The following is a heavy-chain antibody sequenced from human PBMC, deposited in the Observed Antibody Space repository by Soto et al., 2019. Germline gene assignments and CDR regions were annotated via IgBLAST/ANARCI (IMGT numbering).Heavy chain of an antibody. V-gene: IGHV5-51*01. CDR2: IYPGDSDT. Sequence: PGESLKISCKGSGYSFTSYWIGWVRQMPVKGLEWMGIIYPGDSDTRYSPSFQGQVTISADKSISTAYLQWSSLKASDTAMYYCARQSPYDSSADPAYFDYWGQGTLVTVSS. CDR3: ARQSPYDSSADPAYFDY. D-gene: IGHD3-22*01. CDR1: GYSFTSYW. J-gene: IGHJ4*02.